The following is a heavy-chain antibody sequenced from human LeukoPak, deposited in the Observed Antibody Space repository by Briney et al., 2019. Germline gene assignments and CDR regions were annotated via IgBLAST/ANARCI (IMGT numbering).Heavy chain of an antibody. CDR3: ARGAYYYED. Sequence: HPGGSLRLSCAASGFILTNYFMSWVRQASEKGLEWVASIKHDGSEKYYVDSVKGRFTISRDNAKNSLYLQMNSLRAEDTAVYYCARGAYYYEDWGQGTLVTVSS. CDR1: GFILTNYF. CDR2: IKHDGSEK. V-gene: IGHV3-7*01. J-gene: IGHJ4*02. D-gene: IGHD3-22*01.